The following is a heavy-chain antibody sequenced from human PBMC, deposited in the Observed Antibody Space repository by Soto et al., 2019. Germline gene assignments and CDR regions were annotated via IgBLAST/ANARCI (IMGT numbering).Heavy chain of an antibody. CDR1: F. CDR2: INHSGST. J-gene: IGHJ4*01. CDR3: ARGQEYCSGGSCYYGLDY. V-gene: IGHV4-34*01. Sequence: FVCWLRLATRKGLEWIGEINHSGSTNYHPSLKSRVTISVDTSKNQFSLKLSSVTAADTAVEYCARGQEYCSGGSCYYGLDYW. D-gene: IGHD2-15*01.